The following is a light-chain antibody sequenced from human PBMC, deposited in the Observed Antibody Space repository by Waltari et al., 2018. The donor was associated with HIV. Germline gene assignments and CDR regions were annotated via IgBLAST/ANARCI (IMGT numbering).Light chain of an antibody. J-gene: IGLJ2*01. Sequence: QSVLTQPPSVSGTPGQRVTISCSGSSPNIGRKTINWYQQLPGTAPKLLIYNNNQRPSGVPDRFSGSKSGTSASLAISGLQSEDEADYYCAAWDGSVNYSPVVFGGGTKLTVL. V-gene: IGLV1-44*01. CDR3: AAWDGSVNYSPVV. CDR1: SPNIGRKT. CDR2: NNN.